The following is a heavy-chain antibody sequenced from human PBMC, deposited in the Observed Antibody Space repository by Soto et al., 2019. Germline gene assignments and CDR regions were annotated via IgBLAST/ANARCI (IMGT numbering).Heavy chain of an antibody. Sequence: EVQLLESGGGLVQPGGSLRLSCAASGFTFSSYAMSWVRQAPGKGLEWVSSISGSGGSTYYANSVKGRFTISRDNSKNTLYLKMNSLRSEDTAVYYCAKDWGCGSINCREVWGQGTLVTVSS. CDR2: ISGSGGST. CDR3: AKDWGCGSINCREV. CDR1: GFTFSSYA. D-gene: IGHD2-2*01. J-gene: IGHJ4*02. V-gene: IGHV3-23*01.